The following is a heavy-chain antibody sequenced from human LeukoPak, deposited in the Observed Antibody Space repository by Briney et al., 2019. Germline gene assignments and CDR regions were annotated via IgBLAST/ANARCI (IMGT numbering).Heavy chain of an antibody. V-gene: IGHV3-23*01. D-gene: IGHD3-10*01. CDR3: AKDSDSVLLWFGEFPAAADY. CDR2: ISGSGGST. CDR1: GFTFSSYA. Sequence: GGSLRLSCAASGFTFSSYAMSWVRQAPGKGLEWVSSISGSGGSTYYADSVKGRFTISRDNSKNTLYLQTNSLRAEDTAVYYCAKDSDSVLLWFGEFPAAADYWGQGTLVTVSS. J-gene: IGHJ4*02.